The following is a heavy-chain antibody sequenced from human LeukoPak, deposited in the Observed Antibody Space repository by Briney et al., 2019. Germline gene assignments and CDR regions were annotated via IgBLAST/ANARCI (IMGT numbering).Heavy chain of an antibody. D-gene: IGHD3-22*01. V-gene: IGHV3-66*02. J-gene: IGHJ4*02. CDR3: ARDWAYDSSGNAFDY. Sequence: GGSLRLSCAASGFTVSSNYMSWVRQAPGKGLEWVSVIYSGGSTYYADSVKGRFTISRDNSKNTLYLQMNSLRAEDTAVNYCARDWAYDSSGNAFDYWGQGTLVTVSS. CDR2: IYSGGST. CDR1: GFTVSSNY.